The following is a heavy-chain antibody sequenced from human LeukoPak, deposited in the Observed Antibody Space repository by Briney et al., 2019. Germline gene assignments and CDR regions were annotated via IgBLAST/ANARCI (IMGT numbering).Heavy chain of an antibody. Sequence: ASVKVSCKASGGTFSSYAISWVRQAPGQGLEWMGWISAYNGNTNYAQKLQGRVTMTTDTSTSTAYMELRSLRSDDTAVYYCARGRPSYYYYGMDVWGKGTTVTVSS. CDR2: ISAYNGNT. CDR1: GGTFSSYA. J-gene: IGHJ6*04. CDR3: ARGRPSYYYYGMDV. V-gene: IGHV1-18*01.